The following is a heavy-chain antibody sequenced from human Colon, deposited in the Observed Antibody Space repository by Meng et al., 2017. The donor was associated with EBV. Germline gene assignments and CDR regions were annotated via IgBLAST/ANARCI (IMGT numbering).Heavy chain of an antibody. CDR3: ARVSSGWDYFDY. Sequence: HELGPGPVKPSQPLSLTCTVAGGSVSSGAYYWTCIRQHPGKGLEWFGHIYYSGSTFYNPSLKRRVIISIDTSKNQFSLNLRSVTAADTAVYYCARVSSGWDYFDYWGQGTLVTVSS. D-gene: IGHD6-19*01. CDR2: IYYSGST. V-gene: IGHV4-31*03. CDR1: GGSVSSGAYY. J-gene: IGHJ4*02.